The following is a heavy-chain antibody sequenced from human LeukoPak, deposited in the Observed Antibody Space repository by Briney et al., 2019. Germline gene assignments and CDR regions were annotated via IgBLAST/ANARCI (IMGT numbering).Heavy chain of an antibody. CDR3: ARHPSGRMWLQQGGWFDP. D-gene: IGHD5-24*01. Sequence: SETLSLTCIISGASISSSAYYWGWIRQPPGKGLEWIGTIYYSGNTYYNPSLKSRVTISVDTSKNQFSLKLTSVTAADTAVYYCARHPSGRMWLQQGGWFDPWGQGTLVTVSS. CDR1: GASISSSAYY. V-gene: IGHV4-39*01. J-gene: IGHJ5*02. CDR2: IYYSGNT.